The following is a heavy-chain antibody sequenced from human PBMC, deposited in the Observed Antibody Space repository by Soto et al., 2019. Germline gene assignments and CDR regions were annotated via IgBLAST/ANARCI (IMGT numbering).Heavy chain of an antibody. Sequence: QVQLVQSGAEVKKPGSSVKVSCKASGGSFSSDAISWVRQAPGHGLEWMGGIISIFNTANYAPTFHGRVTITADESSTTAYLESSRLRPEATAVYYCARSRCRNGVCYKLSADLEVWGPGTTVIVSS. CDR2: IISIFNTA. J-gene: IGHJ6*02. V-gene: IGHV1-69*01. D-gene: IGHD2-8*01. CDR1: GGSFSSDA. CDR3: ARSRCRNGVCYKLSADLEV.